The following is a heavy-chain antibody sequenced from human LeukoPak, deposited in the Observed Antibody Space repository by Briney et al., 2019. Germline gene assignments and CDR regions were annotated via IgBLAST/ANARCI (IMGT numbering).Heavy chain of an antibody. V-gene: IGHV3-53*01. CDR2: IYSGGST. CDR3: ARGGFGEFYYYYMDV. Sequence: PGGSLRLSCAASGFTVSSNYMSWVRQAPGKGLEWVSVIYSGGSTYYADSVKGRFTISRDNAKNTLYLQMNSLRAEDTAVYYCARGGFGEFYYYYMDVWGKGTTVTVSS. J-gene: IGHJ6*03. D-gene: IGHD3-10*01. CDR1: GFTVSSNY.